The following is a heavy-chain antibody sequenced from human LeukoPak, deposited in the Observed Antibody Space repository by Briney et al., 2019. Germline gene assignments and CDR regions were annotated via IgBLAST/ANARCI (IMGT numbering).Heavy chain of an antibody. J-gene: IGHJ4*02. Sequence: GGSLRLSCAASGFTFSNYAMSWVRQAPGKGLEWVSSITGSGGSTYYADSVKGRFTISRDNSKNTLYLQMSSLRAEDTAVYYCAKDKGDFWSGHHYWGQGTLVTVSP. D-gene: IGHD3-3*01. CDR2: ITGSGGST. V-gene: IGHV3-23*01. CDR3: AKDKGDFWSGHHY. CDR1: GFTFSNYA.